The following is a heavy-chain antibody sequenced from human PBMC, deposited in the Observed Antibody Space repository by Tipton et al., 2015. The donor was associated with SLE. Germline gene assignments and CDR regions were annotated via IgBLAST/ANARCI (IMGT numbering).Heavy chain of an antibody. CDR1: GGSISSGSYY. V-gene: IGHV4-61*09. D-gene: IGHD3-22*01. Sequence: TLSLTCTVSGGSISSGSYYWSWIRQPAGKGLEWIGHIYTSGSTNYNPPLKSRVTISVDTSKNQFSLKLSSVTAADTAVYYCARLVNYYDRGAFDIWGQGTMVTVSS. J-gene: IGHJ3*02. CDR3: ARLVNYYDRGAFDI. CDR2: IYTSGST.